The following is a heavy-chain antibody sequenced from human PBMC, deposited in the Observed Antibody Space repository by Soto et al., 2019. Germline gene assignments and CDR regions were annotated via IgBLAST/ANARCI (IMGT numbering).Heavy chain of an antibody. D-gene: IGHD3-10*01. CDR1: GGSISSGGYY. CDR3: ARAPGLYYYGSGSQPPVVY. CDR2: IYYSGST. Sequence: SETLSLTCTVSGGSISSGGYYWSWIRQHPGKGLEWIGYIYYSGSTYYNPSLKSRVTISVDTSKNQFSLKLSSVTAADTAVYYCARAPGLYYYGSGSQPPVVYWGQGTLVTVSS. J-gene: IGHJ4*02. V-gene: IGHV4-31*03.